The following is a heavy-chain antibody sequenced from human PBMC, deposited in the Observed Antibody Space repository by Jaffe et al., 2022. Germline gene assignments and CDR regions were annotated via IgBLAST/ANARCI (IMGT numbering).Heavy chain of an antibody. J-gene: IGHJ3*02. CDR2: ISSSGSTI. Sequence: EVQLVESGGGLVQPGGSLRLSCAASGFTFSSYEMNWVRQAPGKGLEWVSYISSSGSTIYYADSVKGRFTISRDNAKNSLYLQMNSLRAEDTAVYYCAREYYYGSGSYPGAFDIWGQGTMVTVSS. CDR3: AREYYYGSGSYPGAFDI. CDR1: GFTFSSYE. V-gene: IGHV3-48*03. D-gene: IGHD3-10*01.